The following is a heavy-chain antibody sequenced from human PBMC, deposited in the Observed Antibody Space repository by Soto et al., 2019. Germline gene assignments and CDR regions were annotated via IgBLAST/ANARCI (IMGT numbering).Heavy chain of an antibody. Sequence: HPGGSLRLSCAASGFTFSSYAMSWVRQAPGKGLEWVSAISGSGGSTYYADSVKGRFTISRDNSKNTLYLQMNSLRAEDTAVYYCAYITMIVVAIDATDPFDYWGQGTLVTVSS. D-gene: IGHD3-22*01. CDR1: GFTFSSYA. CDR2: ISGSGGST. J-gene: IGHJ4*02. V-gene: IGHV3-23*01. CDR3: AYITMIVVAIDATDPFDY.